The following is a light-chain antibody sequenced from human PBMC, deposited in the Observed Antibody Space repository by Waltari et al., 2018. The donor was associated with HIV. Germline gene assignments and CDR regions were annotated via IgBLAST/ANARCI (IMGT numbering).Light chain of an antibody. J-gene: IGLJ3*02. CDR3: GTWDSSLSAWV. CDR2: GNN. CDR1: SSNIGNNY. Sequence: QSVLTQPPSVSAAPGQKVTISCSGSSSNIGNNYVSWYQQLPGTAPKLLIYGNNKRPPGIPDRFSGSKSGTSATLGVTGLQTGDEADYYCGTWDSSLSAWVFGGGTKLTVL. V-gene: IGLV1-51*01.